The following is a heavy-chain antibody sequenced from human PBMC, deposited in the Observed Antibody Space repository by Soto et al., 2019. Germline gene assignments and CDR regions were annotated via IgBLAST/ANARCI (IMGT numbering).Heavy chain of an antibody. CDR1: AFTFSSYG. J-gene: IGHJ4*02. D-gene: IGHD3-10*01. V-gene: IGHV3-23*01. CDR2: ISGGGDNT. CDR3: AKTLNYYGSGSPDY. Sequence: EVQLLESGGGLVRPGGSLRLSCAASAFTFSSYGMSWVRQAPGKGLEWVSAISGGGDNTYYADSVKGRFTISRDNSKNTLYLQMNSLTAEDTAVYYCAKTLNYYGSGSPDYWGQGTLVTVSS.